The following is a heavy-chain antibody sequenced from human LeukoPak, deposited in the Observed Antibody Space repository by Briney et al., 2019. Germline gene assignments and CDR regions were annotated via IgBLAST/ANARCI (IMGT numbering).Heavy chain of an antibody. V-gene: IGHV1-2*02. Sequence: ASVKVSCRASGYTFTDFTDYYIHWVRQAPGQGLEWMGWINPNSGGTYYAHKFQGRVTMTRDTSISTVYMDLNRPTSDDAVVYFCVRVSIGWYFDYWGQGTLVSVAS. CDR3: VRVSIGWYFDY. CDR2: INPNSGGT. J-gene: IGHJ4*02. CDR1: GYTFTDFTDYY. D-gene: IGHD6-19*01.